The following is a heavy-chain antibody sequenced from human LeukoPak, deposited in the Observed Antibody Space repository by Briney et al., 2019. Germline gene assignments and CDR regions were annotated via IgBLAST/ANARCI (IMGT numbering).Heavy chain of an antibody. V-gene: IGHV3-30*18. CDR2: ISYDGSNK. D-gene: IGHD3-10*01. CDR3: AKEGRALFDY. J-gene: IGHJ4*02. CDR1: GFTFSSYG. Sequence: GGSLGLSCAASGFTFSSYGMHWVRQAPGKGLEWVAVISYDGSNKYYADSVKGRFTISRDNSKNTLYLQMNSLRAEDTAVYYCAKEGRALFDYWGQGTLVTVSS.